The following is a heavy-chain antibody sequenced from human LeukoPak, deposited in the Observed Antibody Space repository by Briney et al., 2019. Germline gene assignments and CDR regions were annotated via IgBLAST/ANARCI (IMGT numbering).Heavy chain of an antibody. CDR1: GGSISSYY. J-gene: IGHJ4*02. CDR2: IYISGST. Sequence: SETLSHTRTVSGGSISSYYWNWIRQPAGKGLEWIGRIYISGSTNYNPSLKSRVTMSIDTSKNQISLNLRSVTATDTAVYYCARDDWLYWGQGTLVTVSS. D-gene: IGHD3-9*01. V-gene: IGHV4-4*07. CDR3: ARDDWLY.